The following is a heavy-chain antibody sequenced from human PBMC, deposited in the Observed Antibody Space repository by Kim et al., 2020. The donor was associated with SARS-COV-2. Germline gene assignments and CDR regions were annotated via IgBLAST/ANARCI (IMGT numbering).Heavy chain of an antibody. J-gene: IGHJ3*02. D-gene: IGHD1-1*01. Sequence: ADPVKGRFTIPRENSKNTLYLQMNSLRAEDTAVYYCAGEGEMATTGAFDIWGQGTMVTVSS. V-gene: IGHV3-30*01. CDR3: AGEGEMATTGAFDI.